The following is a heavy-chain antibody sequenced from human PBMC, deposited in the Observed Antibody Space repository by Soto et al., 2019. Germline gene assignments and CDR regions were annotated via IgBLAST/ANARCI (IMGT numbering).Heavy chain of an antibody. CDR3: AKGRTYSSCWYYGMDV. V-gene: IGHV3-23*01. CDR1: GFTFSSYA. D-gene: IGHD6-19*01. J-gene: IGHJ6*02. Sequence: EVQLLESGGDLVQPGGSLRLSCAASGFTFSSYAMSWVRQAPGKGLEWVSGITGGGGGSYYADSVKDRFTISRDNSKNPLYLQMNSLRAEDTAVYYCAKGRTYSSCWYYGMDVWGQGTTVTVSS. CDR2: ITGGGGGS.